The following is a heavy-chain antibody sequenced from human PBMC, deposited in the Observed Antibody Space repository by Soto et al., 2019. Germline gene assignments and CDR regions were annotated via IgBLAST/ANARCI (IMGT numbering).Heavy chain of an antibody. Sequence: PGESLKISCKGSGYSFTTCWITWVRQVPGKGLEWMGRIDPSGSYTDYSPSFQGHVTISADKSISTAYLQWSSLKASDTAMYYCARHRSTAVTGTIYYCGMDVWGQGTTVTVSS. CDR1: GYSFTTCW. V-gene: IGHV5-10-1*01. D-gene: IGHD2-21*02. CDR2: IDPSGSYT. CDR3: ARHRSTAVTGTIYYCGMDV. J-gene: IGHJ6*02.